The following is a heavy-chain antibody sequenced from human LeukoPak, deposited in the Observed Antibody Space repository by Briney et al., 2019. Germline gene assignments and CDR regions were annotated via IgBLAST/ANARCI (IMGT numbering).Heavy chain of an antibody. CDR1: GFTFSSYS. Sequence: GGSLRLSCAASGFTFSSYSMNWVRQAPGKGLEWVSYISSSSSTIYYADSVKGRFTISRDNAKNSLYLQMNSLRAEDTAVYYCARALYYYGSGSNDYWGQGTLVTVSS. J-gene: IGHJ4*02. CDR3: ARALYYYGSGSNDY. CDR2: ISSSSSTI. V-gene: IGHV3-48*04. D-gene: IGHD3-10*01.